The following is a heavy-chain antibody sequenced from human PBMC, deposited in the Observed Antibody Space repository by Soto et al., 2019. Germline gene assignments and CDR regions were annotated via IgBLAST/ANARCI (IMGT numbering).Heavy chain of an antibody. V-gene: IGHV2-5*01. J-gene: IGHJ5*02. CDR1: GFSLSSSGVG. CDR2: IYWNDDK. CDR3: AHVGFWSDYPAFYT. D-gene: IGHD3-3*01. Sequence: SGPTLVNPTQTLTLTCTFSGFSLSSSGVGVGWVRQPPGKALEWLALIYWNDDKRYTPSLKSRLTITKDSSENQVVLTMTSMDPVDTGTYYCAHVGFWSDYPAFYTWGPGPLASVSS.